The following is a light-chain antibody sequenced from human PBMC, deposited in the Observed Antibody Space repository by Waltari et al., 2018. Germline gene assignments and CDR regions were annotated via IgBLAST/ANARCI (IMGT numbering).Light chain of an antibody. CDR2: VDNDGSH. J-gene: IGLJ3*02. Sequence: QLVLTQSPSASASLGTSVTLTCALSSGHTSHHTAWHPHQADKVPGFLMKVDNDGSHTKWDWIPDRFTGASSGAGRYLTIPSLQSEDEADYYCQTWVTGIGWLFGGGTKLTVL. CDR3: QTWVTGIGWL. V-gene: IGLV4-69*02. CDR1: SGHTSHH.